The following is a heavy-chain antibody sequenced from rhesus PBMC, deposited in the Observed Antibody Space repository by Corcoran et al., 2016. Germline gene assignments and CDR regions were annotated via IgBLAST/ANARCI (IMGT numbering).Heavy chain of an antibody. CDR3: ARAPISSAYYKYYFDY. CDR1: GGSSSSCNW. D-gene: IGHD3-28*01. J-gene: IGHJ4*01. CDR2: ISGSSGST. Sequence: QVKLQESGPGLVKPLETLSLTCAVSGGSSSSCNWWSWSRQPPGEGLGWIGYISGSSGSTYYNPSLKSRVTISTDTSKNQFSLKLSSVTAADTAVYYCARAPISSAYYKYYFDYWGQGVLVTVSS. V-gene: IGHV4-65*01.